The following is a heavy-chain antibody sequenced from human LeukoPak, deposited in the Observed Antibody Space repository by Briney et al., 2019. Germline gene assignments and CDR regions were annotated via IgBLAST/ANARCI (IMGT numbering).Heavy chain of an antibody. CDR1: GNYW. Sequence: GGSLRLSCAASGNYWMHWVRQAPGKGLEWVSYISSSSSTIYYADSVKGRFTISRDNAKNSLYLQMNSPRDEDTAVYYCAREYSGSYSPYYFDYWGQGTLVTVSS. CDR3: AREYSGSYSPYYFDY. V-gene: IGHV3-48*02. D-gene: IGHD1-26*01. J-gene: IGHJ4*02. CDR2: ISSSSSTI.